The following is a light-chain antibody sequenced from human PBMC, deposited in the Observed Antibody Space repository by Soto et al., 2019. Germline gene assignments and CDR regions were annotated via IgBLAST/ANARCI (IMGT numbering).Light chain of an antibody. J-gene: IGLJ1*01. CDR3: GTWDSSLSAFYV. V-gene: IGLV1-51*02. CDR2: ENN. Sequence: QSVLTQPPSVSAAPGQKVTISCSGSSSNIGNNYVSWYQQLPGTAPRLLIYENNKRPSGIPDRFSGSKSGTSATLGITGFQTGDEADYYCGTWDSSLSAFYVFGNGTKVTV. CDR1: SSNIGNNY.